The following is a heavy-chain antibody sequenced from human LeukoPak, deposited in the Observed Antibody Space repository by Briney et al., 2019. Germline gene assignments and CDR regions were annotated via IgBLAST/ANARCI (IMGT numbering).Heavy chain of an antibody. J-gene: IGHJ6*02. V-gene: IGHV1-18*01. Sequence: ASVKVSCKASGYTFTSYGISWVRQAPGQGLEWMGWISAYNGNTNYAQKLQGRVTMTTDTSTSTAYMELRSLRSDDTAVYYCARDYGDYLNLGYYYYGMDVWGQGTTVTVSS. CDR2: ISAYNGNT. CDR3: ARDYGDYLNLGYYYYGMDV. CDR1: GYTFTSYG. D-gene: IGHD4-17*01.